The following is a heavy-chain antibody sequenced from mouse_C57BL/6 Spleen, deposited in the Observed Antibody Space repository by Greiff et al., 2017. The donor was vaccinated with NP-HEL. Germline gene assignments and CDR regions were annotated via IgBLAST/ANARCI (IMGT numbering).Heavy chain of an antibody. J-gene: IGHJ3*01. CDR2: IYPRSGNT. D-gene: IGHD2-1*01. CDR3: AGGGNYVAY. V-gene: IGHV1-81*01. Sequence: LQQSGAELARPGASVKLSCKASGYTFTSYGISWVKQRTGQGLEWIGEIYPRSGNTYYNEKFKGKATLTADKSSSTAYMELRSLTSEDSAVYFCAGGGNYVAYWGQGTLVTVSA. CDR1: GYTFTSYG.